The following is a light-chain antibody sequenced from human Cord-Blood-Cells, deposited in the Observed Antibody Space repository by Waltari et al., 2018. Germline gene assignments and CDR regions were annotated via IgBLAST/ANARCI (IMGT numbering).Light chain of an antibody. CDR3: QQRYSTPPT. Sequence: DIQITHSPSSLSASVGDRVTITCRASQSISSYLNWYQQKPGKAPKLLIYAASSLQSGVPSRFSGSGSGTDFTLTISSLQPEDFATYYCQQRYSTPPTFGQGTKVEIK. CDR2: AAS. V-gene: IGKV1-39*01. J-gene: IGKJ1*01. CDR1: QSISSY.